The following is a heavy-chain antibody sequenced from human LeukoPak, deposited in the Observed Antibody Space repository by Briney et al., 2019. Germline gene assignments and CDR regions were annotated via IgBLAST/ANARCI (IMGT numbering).Heavy chain of an antibody. CDR2: IYHSGTT. Sequence: KPSETLSLTCAVSGGSISSSSYYWGWIRQPPGKGLEWIGTIYHSGTTYYNPSLKSRVTISVDTSQNHFFLKVNSVTAADTAVYYCARTRWDTATFDDWGQGTLVTVSS. D-gene: IGHD5-18*01. CDR1: GGSISSSSYY. V-gene: IGHV4-39*02. J-gene: IGHJ4*02. CDR3: ARTRWDTATFDD.